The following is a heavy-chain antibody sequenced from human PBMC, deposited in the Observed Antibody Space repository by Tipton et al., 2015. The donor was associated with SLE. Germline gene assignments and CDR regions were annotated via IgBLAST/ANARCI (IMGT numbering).Heavy chain of an antibody. J-gene: IGHJ4*02. CDR2: ISYSGAT. Sequence: TLSLTCTVSGDTIDGNTYFWDWIRQPPGKGLMLIGSISYSGATSYNPSLKSRVTISVDTSKNHFSLSLISVTAADTAVYYCARDYHDTWGYYFDYWGQGTLVTVSS. D-gene: IGHD7-27*01. CDR1: GDTIDGNTYF. CDR3: ARDYHDTWGYYFDY. V-gene: IGHV4-39*07.